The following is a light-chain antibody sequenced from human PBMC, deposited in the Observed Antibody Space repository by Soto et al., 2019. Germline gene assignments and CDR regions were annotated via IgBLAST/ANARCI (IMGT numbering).Light chain of an antibody. J-gene: IGKJ4*01. CDR1: HHIDAW. Sequence: IPMTQSPSTLSASVGDRVTITCRASHHIDAWLAWYQQKPGKAPKVLIYKASILESGVPSRFSGSGSGTEFTITISSVQPDDSATYYCQQHSKYPLTFGGGTKVEIK. CDR2: KAS. CDR3: QQHSKYPLT. V-gene: IGKV1-5*03.